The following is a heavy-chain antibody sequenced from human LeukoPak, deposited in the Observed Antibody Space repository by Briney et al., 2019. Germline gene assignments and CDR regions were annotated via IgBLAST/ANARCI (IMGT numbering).Heavy chain of an antibody. V-gene: IGHV6-1*01. Sequence: SQTLSLTCAISGDSVSGNSAAWNWIRQSPSRGLEWLGRTYYRSKWYNDYAVSVKSRITINPDTSKNQFSLQLNSVTPEDTAVYYCARDSGSSWSRIDAFDIWGQGTMVTVSS. CDR3: ARDSGSSWSRIDAFDI. D-gene: IGHD6-13*01. J-gene: IGHJ3*02. CDR1: GDSVSGNSAA. CDR2: TYYRSKWYN.